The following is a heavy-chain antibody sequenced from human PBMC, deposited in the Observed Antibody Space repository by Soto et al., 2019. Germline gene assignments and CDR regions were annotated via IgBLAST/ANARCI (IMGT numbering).Heavy chain of an antibody. CDR3: ASQPDYGDYFLFDY. CDR2: ISAYNGNT. D-gene: IGHD4-17*01. CDR1: GYTFTSYG. V-gene: IGHV1-18*01. Sequence: ASVKVSCKASGYTFTSYGISWVRQAPGQGLEWMGWISAYNGNTNYAQKLQGRVTMTTDTSTSTAYMELRSLRPDDTAVYYCASQPDYGDYFLFDYWGQGTLVTVSS. J-gene: IGHJ4*02.